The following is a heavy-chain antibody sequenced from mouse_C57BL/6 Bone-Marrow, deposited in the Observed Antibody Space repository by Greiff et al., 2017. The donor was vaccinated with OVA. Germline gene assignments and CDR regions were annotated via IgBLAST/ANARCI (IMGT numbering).Heavy chain of an antibody. Sequence: VKLQQPGAELVKPGASVKMSCKASGYTFTSYWITWVKQRPGQGLEWIGDIYPGSGSTNYNEKFKSKATLTVDTSSSTAYMQLSSLTSEDSAVYYCARSPYYYGSSYYFDYWGQGTTLTVSS. D-gene: IGHD1-1*01. V-gene: IGHV1-55*01. CDR2: IYPGSGST. CDR1: GYTFTSYW. J-gene: IGHJ2*01. CDR3: ARSPYYYGSSYYFDY.